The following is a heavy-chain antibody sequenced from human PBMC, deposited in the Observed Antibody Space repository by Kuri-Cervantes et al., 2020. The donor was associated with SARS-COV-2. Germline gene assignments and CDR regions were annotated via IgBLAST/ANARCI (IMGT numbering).Heavy chain of an antibody. CDR1: GFTVSSNY. CDR3: ARYGAVERDYYYYYGMDV. Sequence: GGSLRLSCAASGFTVSSNYMSWVRQAPGKGLEWVSVIYSGGSTYYADSVKGRFTISRDNSKNTLYLQMSSLRAEDTAVYYCARYGAVERDYYYYYGMDVWGQGTTVTVSS. J-gene: IGHJ6*02. V-gene: IGHV3-66*01. CDR2: IYSGGST. D-gene: IGHD1-1*01.